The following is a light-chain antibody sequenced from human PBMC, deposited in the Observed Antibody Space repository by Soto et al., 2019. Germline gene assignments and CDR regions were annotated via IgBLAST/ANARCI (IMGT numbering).Light chain of an antibody. Sequence: QSALTQPASVSGSPGQSITISCTGTSSDVGGYNLVSWYQQHPGKAPKLMIYDGSNRPSGVSNRFSGSKSDNTASLTISGLQDEDEADYCCCSSASSMTIVFGGGTKVTVL. CDR2: DGS. J-gene: IGLJ2*01. CDR1: SSDVGGYNL. V-gene: IGLV2-14*02. CDR3: CSSASSMTIV.